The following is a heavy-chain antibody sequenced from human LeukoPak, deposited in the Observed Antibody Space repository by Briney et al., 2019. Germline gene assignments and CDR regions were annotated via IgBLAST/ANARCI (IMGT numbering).Heavy chain of an antibody. D-gene: IGHD3-10*01. Sequence: SGGSLRLSCAASGFTFRSYGMHWVRQAPGKGLEWVAFIRYDGSNKYYADSVKGRFTISRDNSKNTLYVQMNSLRAEDTAVYYCAKESMWFGESNPFDYWGQGTLVTVSS. CDR3: AKESMWFGESNPFDY. CDR1: GFTFRSYG. CDR2: IRYDGSNK. V-gene: IGHV3-30*02. J-gene: IGHJ4*02.